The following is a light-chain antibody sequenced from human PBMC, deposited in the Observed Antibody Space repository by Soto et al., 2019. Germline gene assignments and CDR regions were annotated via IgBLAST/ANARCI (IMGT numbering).Light chain of an antibody. CDR3: QQYGSSSVA. Sequence: FTHSPATLSFSPGNVFTVSCRANERISHSLAWYQQKPGQAPRILIYDASFRATGIPDRFSGSGSGTDFTLTISRLEPEDFAVYYCQQYGSSSVAFGQGTKVDIK. CDR2: DAS. V-gene: IGKV3-20*01. J-gene: IGKJ1*01. CDR1: ERISHS.